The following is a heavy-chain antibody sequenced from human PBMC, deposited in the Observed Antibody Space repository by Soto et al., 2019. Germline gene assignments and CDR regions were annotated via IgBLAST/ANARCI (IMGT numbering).Heavy chain of an antibody. CDR1: GDSIKGGGYF. CDR2: IYYTGNT. CDR3: SRHGLPTGGRWYGGVSYFDP. Sequence: QLQLHESGPGLVKPSETLSLTCSVSGDSIKGGGYFWGWVRQPPGKGLEWIGSIYYTGNTYYSPSLRSRGAMAGDTANNEFSLGLTSLTAVDTAVDFCSRHGLPTGGRWYGGVSYFDPWGQGILVTVSS. J-gene: IGHJ5*02. V-gene: IGHV4-39*01. D-gene: IGHD3-10*01.